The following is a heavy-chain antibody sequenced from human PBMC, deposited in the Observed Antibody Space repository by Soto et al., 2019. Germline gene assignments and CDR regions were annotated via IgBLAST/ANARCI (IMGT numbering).Heavy chain of an antibody. V-gene: IGHV3-11*01. Sequence: QMQLVESGGGLVEPGGSLRLSCAASGFTFSDHYMSWIRQAPGKGLEWVSYISRTGTTIYYADSVRGRFTISRDNSKNSLYLQMDSLRAEDTAMYYCGRDPELWDENVATRPSTYYYVMDVWGQGTTVTVSS. J-gene: IGHJ6*02. CDR2: ISRTGTTI. CDR1: GFTFSDHY. D-gene: IGHD3-16*01. CDR3: GRDPELWDENVATRPSTYYYVMDV.